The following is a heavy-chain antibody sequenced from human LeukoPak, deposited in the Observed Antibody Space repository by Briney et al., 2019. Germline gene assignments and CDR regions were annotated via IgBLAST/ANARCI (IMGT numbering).Heavy chain of an antibody. CDR2: INHSGST. V-gene: IGHV4-34*01. Sequence: SETLSLTCAVYGGSFSGYYWSWIRQPPGKGLEWIGEINHSGSTNCNPSLKSRVTISVDTSKNQFSPKLSSVTAADTAVYYCGRAAGYNYYMDVWGKGTTVTISS. J-gene: IGHJ6*03. CDR3: GRAAGYNYYMDV. D-gene: IGHD6-13*01. CDR1: GGSFSGYY.